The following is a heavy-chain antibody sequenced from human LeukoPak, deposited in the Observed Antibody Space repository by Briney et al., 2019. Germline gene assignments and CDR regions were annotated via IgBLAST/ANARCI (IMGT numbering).Heavy chain of an antibody. D-gene: IGHD2-2*01. CDR1: GFTSSSYS. V-gene: IGHV3-23*01. J-gene: IGHJ4*02. Sequence: GGSLRLSCAASGFTSSSYSMSWVRQAPGKGLEWVSGISGSGGSTDYADSVKGRFTISRDNSKNTLYLQMNSLRVEDTAVYYCAKDPGYQVVYCFDYWGQGTLVTVSS. CDR3: AKDPGYQVVYCFDY. CDR2: ISGSGGST.